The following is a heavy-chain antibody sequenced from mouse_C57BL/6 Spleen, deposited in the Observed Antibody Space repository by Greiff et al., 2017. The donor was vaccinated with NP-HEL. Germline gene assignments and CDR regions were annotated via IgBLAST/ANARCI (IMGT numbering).Heavy chain of an antibody. CDR2: IYPGDGDT. CDR1: GYAFSSSW. D-gene: IGHD3-2*02. Sequence: LVESGPELVKPGASVKISCKASGYAFSSSWMNWVKQRPGKGLEWIGRIYPGDGDTNYNGKFKGKATLTADKSSSTAYMQLSSLTSEDSAVYFCARGLDSSGYPGRFAYWGQGTLVTVSA. J-gene: IGHJ3*01. CDR3: ARGLDSSGYPGRFAY. V-gene: IGHV1-82*01.